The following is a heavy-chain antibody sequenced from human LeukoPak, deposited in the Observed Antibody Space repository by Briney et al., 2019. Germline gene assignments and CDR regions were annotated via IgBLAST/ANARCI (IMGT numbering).Heavy chain of an antibody. CDR2: ISSSSSYI. D-gene: IGHD2-21*01. CDR1: GFTFSSYW. Sequence: GGSLRLSCAASGFTFSSYWMSWVRQAPGKGLEWVSSISSSSSYIYYADSVKGRFTISRDNAKNSLYLQMNSLRAEDTAVYYCAGGTSAYSEYWGQGTLVTVSS. V-gene: IGHV3-21*01. J-gene: IGHJ4*02. CDR3: AGGTSAYSEY.